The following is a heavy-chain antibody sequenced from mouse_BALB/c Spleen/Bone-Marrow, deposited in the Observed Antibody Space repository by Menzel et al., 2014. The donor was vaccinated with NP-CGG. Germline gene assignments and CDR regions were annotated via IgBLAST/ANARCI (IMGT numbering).Heavy chain of an antibody. CDR1: GFTFSSFG. CDR2: ISSDSDTI. Sequence: EVQVVESGGGLVQPGGSRKLSCTASGFTFSSFGMHWVRQAPEKGLVWVAYISSDSDTIYYADTVKGRFTISRDNPKNTLFLQMTSLRSEDTAMYHRTRDHDYDWYFDVWGAGTTVTVSS. CDR3: TRDHDYDWYFDV. V-gene: IGHV5-17*02. J-gene: IGHJ1*01. D-gene: IGHD2-4*01.